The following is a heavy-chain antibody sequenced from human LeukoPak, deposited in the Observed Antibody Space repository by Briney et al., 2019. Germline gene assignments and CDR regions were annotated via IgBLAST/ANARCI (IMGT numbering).Heavy chain of an antibody. V-gene: IGHV7-4-1*02. CDR2: INTNTGNP. CDR1: GYTFTSYA. Sequence: ASVKVSCKASGYTFTSYAMNWVRQAPGQGLEWMGWINTNTGNPTYAQGFTGRFVSSLDTSVSTAYLQISSLKAEDTAVYYCARVSITMVRGVENAFDIWGQGTMVTVSS. CDR3: ARVSITMVRGVENAFDI. D-gene: IGHD3-10*01. J-gene: IGHJ3*02.